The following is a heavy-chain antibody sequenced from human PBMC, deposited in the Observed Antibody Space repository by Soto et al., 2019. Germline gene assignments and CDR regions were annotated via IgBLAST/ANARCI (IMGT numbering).Heavy chain of an antibody. V-gene: IGHV4-38-2*02. CDR3: ARDLITIGYIHN. D-gene: IGHD3-22*01. CDR2: IFYTGDT. J-gene: IGHJ4*02. Sequence: SETLSLPCTVSGYSITSGYYWGWIRQSPGKGLEWIGNIFYTGDTFYNPSLKSRVTISVDTSKNQFSLNLSSVTAADTAVYYCARDLITIGYIHNWGQGTPVTVSS. CDR1: GYSITSGYY.